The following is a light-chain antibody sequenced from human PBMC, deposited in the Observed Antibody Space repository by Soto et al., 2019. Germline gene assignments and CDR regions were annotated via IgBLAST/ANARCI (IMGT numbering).Light chain of an antibody. CDR2: GAS. J-gene: IGKJ1*01. Sequence: EIVMTQSPATLSVAPGERTTLSCRASQNIDSKLAWYQQKPGQPPRLLIYGASTRATGIPARFSGSGSGTEFTLTISSLQSEDFAVYYCQRYINWFWTFGQGTKVEIK. CDR3: QRYINWFWT. V-gene: IGKV3-15*01. CDR1: QNIDSK.